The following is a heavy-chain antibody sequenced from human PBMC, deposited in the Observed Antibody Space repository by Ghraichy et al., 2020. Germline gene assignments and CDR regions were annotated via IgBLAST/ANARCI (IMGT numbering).Heavy chain of an antibody. V-gene: IGHV3-53*04. D-gene: IGHD1-26*01. CDR3: ARASFGETYYGHYYGLDV. Sequence: GSLNISCAASGLTVFTNYMTWVRQAPGKGLEWVSIIYNTGTTHYADSVRGRFTISRHHSENSLYLQMNSLRPEDTAVYFCARASFGETYYGHYYGLDVWGQGTTVTVSS. CDR2: IYNTGTT. CDR1: GLTVFTNY. J-gene: IGHJ6*02.